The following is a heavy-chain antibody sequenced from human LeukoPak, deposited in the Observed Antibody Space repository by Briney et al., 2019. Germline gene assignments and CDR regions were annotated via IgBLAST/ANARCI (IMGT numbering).Heavy chain of an antibody. V-gene: IGHV3-7*01. CDR1: GFTFSSYW. CDR2: IKQDGSGK. D-gene: IGHD3-10*01. J-gene: IGHJ4*02. Sequence: GGSLRLSCAASGFTFSSYWMSWVRQAPGKGLEWVANIKQDGSGKYYVDSVKGRFTISRDNAKSSLWLQMNSLRAEDAAVYYCARDFGQEIDYWGQGALVTVSS. CDR3: ARDFGQEIDY.